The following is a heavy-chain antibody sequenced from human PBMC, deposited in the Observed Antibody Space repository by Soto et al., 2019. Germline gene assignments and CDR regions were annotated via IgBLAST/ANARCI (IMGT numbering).Heavy chain of an antibody. CDR1: GFTFGDYA. Sequence: GGSLRLSCTASGFTFGDYAMSWFRQAPGKGLEWVGFIRSKAYGGTTEYAASVKGRFTISRDDSKSIAYLQMNSLKTEDTAVYYCTSHSYGSGSHTPWAVSWFDPWGQGTLVTVSS. CDR2: IRSKAYGGTT. J-gene: IGHJ5*02. V-gene: IGHV3-49*03. CDR3: TSHSYGSGSHTPWAVSWFDP. D-gene: IGHD3-10*01.